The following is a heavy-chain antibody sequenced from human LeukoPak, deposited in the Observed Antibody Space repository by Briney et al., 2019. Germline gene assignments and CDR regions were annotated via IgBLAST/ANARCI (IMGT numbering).Heavy chain of an antibody. CDR2: MSGSGGST. CDR1: VRSISSGGYY. J-gene: IGHJ6*02. Sequence: PSETLSLTCTVSVRSISSGGYYWSWIRQHPGEGLDWVLGMSGSGGSTYYADSVKGRFTISRDNSKNTLYLQMNSLRAEDTAVYYCAKEGPLVAATLAFGMDVWGRGTTVTVSS. V-gene: IGHV3-23*01. CDR3: AKEGPLVAATLAFGMDV. D-gene: IGHD2-15*01.